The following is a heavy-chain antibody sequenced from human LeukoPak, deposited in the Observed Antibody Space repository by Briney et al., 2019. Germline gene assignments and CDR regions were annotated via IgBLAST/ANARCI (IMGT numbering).Heavy chain of an antibody. D-gene: IGHD1-14*01. J-gene: IGHJ4*02. CDR1: GFSFGFYG. V-gene: IGHV3-30*02. CDR2: IRTDGSID. Sequence: GGSLRLSCAASGFSFGFYGLHWVRQAPGKGLEWVAFIRTDGSIDYYADSMRGRFTISRDNAKNTLYLQMNSLRAEDAALYYCAKDQPEAYFDYWGQGTLVTVSS. CDR3: AKDQPEAYFDY.